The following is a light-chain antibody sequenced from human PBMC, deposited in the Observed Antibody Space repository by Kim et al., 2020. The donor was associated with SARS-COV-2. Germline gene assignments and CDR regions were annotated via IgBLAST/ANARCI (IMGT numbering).Light chain of an antibody. CDR1: RSLTSSY. J-gene: IGKJ2*01. CDR3: QQYGSSLMYT. Sequence: SPGERATLSCRASRSLTSSYLAWYQQKPGQAPRLLIDGAFARASGIPDRFSGSGSGTDFTLTINRLEPEDFAVYYCQQYGSSLMYTFGQGTKLEI. V-gene: IGKV3-20*01. CDR2: GAF.